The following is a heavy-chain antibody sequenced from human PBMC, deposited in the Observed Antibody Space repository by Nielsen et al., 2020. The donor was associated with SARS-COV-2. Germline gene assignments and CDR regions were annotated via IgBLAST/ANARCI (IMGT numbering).Heavy chain of an antibody. CDR2: ISYDGSNK. D-gene: IGHD3-22*01. CDR3: ARDTDSSGYQNLDY. CDR1: GFTFSSYA. Sequence: GESLKISCAASGFTFSSYAMHWVRQAPGKGLEWVAVISYDGSNKYYADSVKGRFTISRDNSKNTLYLQMNSLRAEDTAVYYCARDTDSSGYQNLDYWGQGTLVTVSS. V-gene: IGHV3-30-3*01. J-gene: IGHJ4*02.